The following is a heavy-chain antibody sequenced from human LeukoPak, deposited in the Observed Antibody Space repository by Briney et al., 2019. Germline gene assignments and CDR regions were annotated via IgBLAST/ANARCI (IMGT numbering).Heavy chain of an antibody. CDR3: ARSPVAGKDY. CDR2: ISSSSSYI. V-gene: IGHV3-21*01. J-gene: IGHJ4*02. CDR1: GFTFSSYS. Sequence: PGGSLRLSCAASGFTFSSYSMNWVRQTPGKGLEWVSSISSSSSYIYYADSVKGRFTISRDNAKNSLYLQMNSLRAEDTAVYYCARSPVAGKDYWGQGTLVTVSS. D-gene: IGHD6-19*01.